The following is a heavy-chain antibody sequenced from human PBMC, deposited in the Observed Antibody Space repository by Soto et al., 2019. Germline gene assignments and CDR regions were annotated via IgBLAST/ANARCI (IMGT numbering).Heavy chain of an antibody. CDR1: GYTFTTYG. Sequence: QVQLLQSGAEVGEPGASVKVSCKTSGYTFTTYGLHWVRQAPGQRLEWMGWINTGNGNTAYSQRFQGRVTITRDTSASTAYMELNSLNSEDTAVYYCAAGPASGEFDYWGQGTLVSVSS. J-gene: IGHJ4*02. CDR2: INTGNGNT. CDR3: AAGPASGEFDY. D-gene: IGHD3-3*01. V-gene: IGHV1-3*04.